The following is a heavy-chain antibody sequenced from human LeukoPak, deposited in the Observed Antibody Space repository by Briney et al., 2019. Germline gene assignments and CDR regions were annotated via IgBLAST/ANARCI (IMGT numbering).Heavy chain of an antibody. Sequence: SETLSLTCAVYGGSFSGYYWSWIRQPPGKGLEWIGEINHSGSTNYNPSLKSRVTISVDTSKNQFSLKLSSVTAADTAVYYCARARLRSFDYWGQGTLVTVSS. D-gene: IGHD5-12*01. CDR1: GGSFSGYY. CDR3: ARARLRSFDY. V-gene: IGHV4-34*01. J-gene: IGHJ4*02. CDR2: INHSGST.